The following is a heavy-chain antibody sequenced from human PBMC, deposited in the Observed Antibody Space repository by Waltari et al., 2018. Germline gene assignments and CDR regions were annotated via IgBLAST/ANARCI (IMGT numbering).Heavy chain of an antibody. CDR1: GFTFSSYA. J-gene: IGHJ4*02. V-gene: IGHV3-30-3*01. CDR2: ISDDGSNK. CDR3: ARGYDFGDY. D-gene: IGHD3-3*01. Sequence: QVQLVESGGGVVQPGRSLRLSCAASGFTFSSYAMHWVRQAPGKGLEWVAVISDDGSNKYYADSVKGRFTISRDNSKNTLYLQMNSLRAEDTAVYYCARGYDFGDYWGQGTLVTVSS.